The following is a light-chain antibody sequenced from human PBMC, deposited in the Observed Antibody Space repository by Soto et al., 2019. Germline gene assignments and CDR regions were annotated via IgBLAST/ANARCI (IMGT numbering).Light chain of an antibody. CDR3: QPYGSSRT. CDR1: QSVSNNY. V-gene: IGKV3-20*01. CDR2: GAS. J-gene: IGKJ1*01. Sequence: EIGLTQSPGTLSLSPGERATLSCRASQSVSNNYLAWYQQKPGHAPRLLIYGASNRATGIPDRFSGRGSGTDLTLTINRLEPEDLAVYYCQPYGSSRTFGQGTKVEIK.